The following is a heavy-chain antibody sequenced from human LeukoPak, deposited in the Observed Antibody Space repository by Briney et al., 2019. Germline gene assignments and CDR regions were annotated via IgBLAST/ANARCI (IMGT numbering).Heavy chain of an antibody. CDR2: IRGSGGST. V-gene: IGHV3-23*01. CDR1: GFTLSSYA. D-gene: IGHD2-15*01. J-gene: IGHJ4*02. CDR3: AKVTRYCSGGSCYPLMIDY. Sequence: GGSLRLSCAASGFTLSSYAISWVRQAPGKGLEWVSAIRGSGGSTYYAASVKGRFTISRDNSKNTLYVQMNSLRAEDTAVYYCAKVTRYCSGGSCYPLMIDYWGQGTLVTVSS.